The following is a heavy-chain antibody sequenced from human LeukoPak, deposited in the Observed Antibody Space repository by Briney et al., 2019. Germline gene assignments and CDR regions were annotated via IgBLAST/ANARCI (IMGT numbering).Heavy chain of an antibody. CDR3: AKDGDNPSSFDY. CDR2: ISYDGSNK. V-gene: IGHV3-30*18. CDR1: GLTFSSYG. J-gene: IGHJ4*02. D-gene: IGHD7-27*01. Sequence: GGSLRLSCAASGLTFSSYGMHWVCQAPGKGLEWVAIISYDGSNKYYADSVKGRFTISRDNSKNTLYLQMNSLSAEDTAVYYCAKDGDNPSSFDYWGQGTLVTVSS.